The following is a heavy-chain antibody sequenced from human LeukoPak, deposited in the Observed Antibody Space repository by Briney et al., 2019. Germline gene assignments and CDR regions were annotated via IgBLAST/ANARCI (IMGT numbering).Heavy chain of an antibody. CDR3: ARDIPYEVTFGGVTVMGSFVLDY. CDR2: INPSGGST. CDR1: QYNFTSYY. J-gene: IGHJ4*02. V-gene: IGHV1-46*01. D-gene: IGHD3-16*02. Sequence: GASVKVSCKASQYNFTSYYIHWLRQAPGQGLEWMGIINPSGGSTSYAQKFQGRVTMTGDTSTTTVYIELSSLRSEDTAVYYCARDIPYEVTFGGVTVMGSFVLDYWGQGTLVTVSS.